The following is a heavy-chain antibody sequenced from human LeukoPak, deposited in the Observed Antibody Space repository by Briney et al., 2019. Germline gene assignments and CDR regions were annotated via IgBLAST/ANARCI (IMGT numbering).Heavy chain of an antibody. CDR3: ARIAEQGRYPFDY. V-gene: IGHV2-5*01. J-gene: IGHJ4*02. Sequence: SAPTLVNPTQTLTLTCTFSGFALTTRGVGVGWIRQPPGKALEWLTLIYWNGDNRYSPSLTTRLTITKDTSKHHVVLTMTNMDPVDTATYYRARIAEQGRYPFDYWGQGALVTVSS. CDR1: GFALTTRGVG. D-gene: IGHD3-16*02. CDR2: IYWNGDN.